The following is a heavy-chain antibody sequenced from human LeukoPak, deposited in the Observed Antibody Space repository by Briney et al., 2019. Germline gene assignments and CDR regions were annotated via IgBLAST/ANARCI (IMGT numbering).Heavy chain of an antibody. J-gene: IGHJ4*02. V-gene: IGHV4-4*09. CDR3: AIYVRHCLAGSCFTFDY. CDR1: GGSITNYY. D-gene: IGHD3-10*02. CDR2: IYTSGDT. Sequence: PSETLSLTCTVSGGSITNYYWTWIRQPPGKGLEWIGYIYTSGDTNYNPSLKSRVTISADTSKNQFSLKLSSVTAADAAVYYCAIYVRHCLAGSCFTFDYCGQGSLVTVSS.